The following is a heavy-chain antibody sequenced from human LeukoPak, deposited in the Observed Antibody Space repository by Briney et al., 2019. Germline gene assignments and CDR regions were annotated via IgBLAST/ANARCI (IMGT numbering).Heavy chain of an antibody. Sequence: GGSLRLSCAASGFTFSSYGMHWVRQAPGKGLEWVAVIRYDGGTKYYADSVKGRFTISRDKSKTRLYLPMNSLRAEDTAVYYCAKAPLRVVPAATTDYYYYMDVWGKGTTVTVSS. CDR3: AKAPLRVVPAATTDYYYYMDV. J-gene: IGHJ6*03. CDR2: IRYDGGTK. D-gene: IGHD2-2*01. CDR1: GFTFSSYG. V-gene: IGHV3-30*02.